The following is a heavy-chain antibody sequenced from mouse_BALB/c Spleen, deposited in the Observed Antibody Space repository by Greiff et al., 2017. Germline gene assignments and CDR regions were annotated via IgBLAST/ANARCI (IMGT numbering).Heavy chain of an antibody. D-gene: IGHD4-1*01. Sequence: EVQLQESGPSLVKPSQTLSLTCSVTGDSITSGYWNWIRKFPGNKLEYMGYISYSGSTYYNPSLKSRISITRDTSKNQCYLQLNSVTTADTATYYCARSNWDGWYFDDWGEGTTVTVSS. J-gene: IGHJ1*01. CDR3: ARSNWDGWYFDD. CDR1: GDSITSGY. CDR2: ISYSGST. V-gene: IGHV3-8*02.